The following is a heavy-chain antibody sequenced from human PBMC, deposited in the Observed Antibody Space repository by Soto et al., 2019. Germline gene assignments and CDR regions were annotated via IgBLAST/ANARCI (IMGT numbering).Heavy chain of an antibody. CDR3: ARDSKGEYYYYYGMDV. CDR1: GFTFSSYS. CDR2: ITSSSSYI. D-gene: IGHD3-16*01. Sequence: EVQLVESRGGLVKPGGSLRLSCAASGFTFSSYSMNWVRQAPGKGLEWVSSITSSSSYIYYADSVKGRFTISRDNAKNSLYLQMNSLRAEDTAVYYCARDSKGEYYYYYGMDVWGQGTTVTVSS. J-gene: IGHJ6*02. V-gene: IGHV3-21*01.